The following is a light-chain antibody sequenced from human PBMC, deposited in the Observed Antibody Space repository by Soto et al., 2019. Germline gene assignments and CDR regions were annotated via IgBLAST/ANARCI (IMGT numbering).Light chain of an antibody. CDR2: EAT. J-gene: IGLJ3*02. V-gene: IGLV2-23*01. CDR3: CSHAGSGTLV. CDR1: SSDVGKYKF. Sequence: QSALTQPASVSGSPGQSFSISCTGTSSDVGKYKFVSWYQQHPGEAPKLIIYEATKRPSGVSTRFSGSKSGITASLTISGLQAEDEADYYCCSHAGSGTLVFGGGTKLTVL.